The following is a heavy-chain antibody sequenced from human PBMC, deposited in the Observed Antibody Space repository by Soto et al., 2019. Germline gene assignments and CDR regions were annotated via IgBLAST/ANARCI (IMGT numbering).Heavy chain of an antibody. D-gene: IGHD3-22*01. CDR2: ISYDGSNK. CDR3: ARDPSLGMIVIGYFDY. CDR1: GFTFSSYA. Sequence: QVQLVESGGGVVQPGRSLRLSCAASGFTFSSYAMHWVRQAPGKGLEWVAVISYDGSNKYYADSVKGRLTISRDNSKNTLYLQMNSLRAEDTAVYYCARDPSLGMIVIGYFDYWGQGTLVTVSS. V-gene: IGHV3-30-3*01. J-gene: IGHJ4*02.